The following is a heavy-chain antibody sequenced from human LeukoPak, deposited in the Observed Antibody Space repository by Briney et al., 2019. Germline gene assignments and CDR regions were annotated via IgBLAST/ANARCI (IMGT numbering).Heavy chain of an antibody. V-gene: IGHV3-48*04. D-gene: IGHD5-12*01. Sequence: GGSLRLSCAASGFTFSDYSMNWVRQAPGKGLEWISYVGISGGNTKYADSVKGRFTISGDSAKNSVFLQMNSLRVKDTAVYYCARDHRYAFDNWGQGTLVTVSS. CDR1: GFTFSDYS. CDR2: VGISGGNT. J-gene: IGHJ4*02. CDR3: ARDHRYAFDN.